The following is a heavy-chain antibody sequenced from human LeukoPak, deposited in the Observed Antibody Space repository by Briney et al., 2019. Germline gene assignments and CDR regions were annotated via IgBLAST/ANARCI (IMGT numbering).Heavy chain of an antibody. CDR1: GGSISSSSYS. J-gene: IGHJ4*02. CDR2: IYHGGST. D-gene: IGHD3-22*01. Sequence: SETLSLTCTVSGGSISSSSYSWSWIRQPPGEDLEWIGFIYHGGSTYYNPSLKSRVTISVDRSKNQFSLKVSSVTAADTAVYYCARSVSDSSGYPNHFDYWGQGTLVTVSS. V-gene: IGHV4-30-2*01. CDR3: ARSVSDSSGYPNHFDY.